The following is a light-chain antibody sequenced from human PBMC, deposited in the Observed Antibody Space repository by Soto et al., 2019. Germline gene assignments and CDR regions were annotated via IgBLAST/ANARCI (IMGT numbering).Light chain of an antibody. CDR2: DVS. CDR1: SSDVGGYNY. CDR3: SSYTTSSSRV. Sequence: QSALTQAASVSGSPGQSITISCTGTSSDVGGYNYVSWYQQHPGKAPKVIIYDVSNRPSGVSNRFSGSKSGNTASLTISGLQAEDEADYYCSSYTTSSSRVFGGGTEVTVL. V-gene: IGLV2-14*01. J-gene: IGLJ2*01.